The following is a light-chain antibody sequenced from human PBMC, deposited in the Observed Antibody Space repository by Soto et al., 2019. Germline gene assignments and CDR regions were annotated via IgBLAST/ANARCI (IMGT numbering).Light chain of an antibody. V-gene: IGKV1-12*01. CDR1: QGIISW. CDR3: KKANSFPIT. J-gene: IGKJ5*01. CDR2: AAS. Sequence: DIQMTQSPSSVAASVGDRVTITCRASQGIISWLAWYQQKPGQAPKLLIYAASSLQSGVPSRFSGSGSGTDFTLNISSLQPEDFATYYWKKANSFPITFGQGTRLEIK.